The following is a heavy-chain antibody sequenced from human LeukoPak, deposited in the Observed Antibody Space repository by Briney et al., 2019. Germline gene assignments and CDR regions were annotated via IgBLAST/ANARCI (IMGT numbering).Heavy chain of an antibody. J-gene: IGHJ1*01. CDR1: GDSVSRSDSY. Sequence: PSETLSLTCSVSGDSVSRSDSYWDWIRQPPGKGLEWIGTIYYSGRTYYSPSLKSRVTMSVDPSNNQFSLNLRSVTAADTADYYCARRRYYDGSGYLEWGQGTLLSLSS. CDR3: ARRRYYDGSGYLE. CDR2: IYYSGRT. D-gene: IGHD3-22*01. V-gene: IGHV4-39*01.